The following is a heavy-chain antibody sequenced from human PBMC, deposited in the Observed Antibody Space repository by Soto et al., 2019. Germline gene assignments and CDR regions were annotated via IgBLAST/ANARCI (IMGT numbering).Heavy chain of an antibody. CDR1: GGTFSSYA. CDR3: ASHYDSSGYYYRGLDY. CDR2: IIPIFGTA. D-gene: IGHD3-22*01. V-gene: IGHV1-69*12. J-gene: IGHJ4*02. Sequence: QVQLVQSGAEVKKPGSSGKVSCKASGGTFSSYAISWVRQAPGQGLEWMGGIIPIFGTADYAQKFQGRVTINADESRSTGNTELSSLRSEDTAVYYCASHYDSSGYYYRGLDYWGQGTLVTVSS.